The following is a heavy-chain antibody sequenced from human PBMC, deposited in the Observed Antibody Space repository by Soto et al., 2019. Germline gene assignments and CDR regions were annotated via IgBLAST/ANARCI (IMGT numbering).Heavy chain of an antibody. J-gene: IGHJ4*02. CDR1: GFTFSSYA. CDR2: ISNAGSNK. V-gene: IGHV3-30-3*01. CDR3: AREEAGSGFVIYC. Sequence: QVQLVESGGGVVQPGRSLRLSCAASGFTFSSYAMHWVRQAPGKGLERVAVISNAGSNKYYADSVKVRLTISRDNSKNTLYLQMNRLNAEDTAVYYCAREEAGSGFVIYCLGQGTLVTVS. D-gene: IGHD3-3*01.